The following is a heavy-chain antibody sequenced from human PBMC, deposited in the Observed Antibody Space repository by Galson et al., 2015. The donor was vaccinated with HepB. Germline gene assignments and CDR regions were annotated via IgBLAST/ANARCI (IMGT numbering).Heavy chain of an antibody. Sequence: SLRLSCAASGFTFTGPNMHWVRQAPGKGLEWVAVISRDGSTTYHAEDVKGRFTISRDNSKKEVYLHMKSLRVEDTGLYFCARAGYGSGTASTAGAFDIWGRGTWVAV. J-gene: IGHJ3*02. CDR2: ISRDGSTT. CDR1: GFTFTGPN. CDR3: ARAGYGSGTASTAGAFDI. V-gene: IGHV3-30*03. D-gene: IGHD3-10*01.